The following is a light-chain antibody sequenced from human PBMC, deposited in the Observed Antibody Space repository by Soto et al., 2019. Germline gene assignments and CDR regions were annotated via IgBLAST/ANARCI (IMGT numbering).Light chain of an antibody. CDR1: QAITNN. CDR2: EES. Sequence: DIHLTQSPYSLSASVGDRVTITCRASQAITNNLAWYQQKPGNPPRLLIYEESTLHSGVPSRFSGRKVGTQFILTIDSLQPEDFATYYCQQVKSYPRTFGGGTKVDI. J-gene: IGKJ4*01. CDR3: QQVKSYPRT. V-gene: IGKV1-9*01.